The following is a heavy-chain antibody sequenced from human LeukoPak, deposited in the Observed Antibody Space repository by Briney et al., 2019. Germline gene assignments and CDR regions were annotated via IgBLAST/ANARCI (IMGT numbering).Heavy chain of an antibody. V-gene: IGHV3-21*01. J-gene: IGHJ3*02. CDR1: GFTFSSYS. Sequence: GGSLRLSCAASGFTFSSYSMNWVRQAPGKGLEWVSSISSSSSYIYYADSVKGRFTISRDNAKNSLYLQMNSLRAEDTAVYYCARDQYYSSGSNDAFDIWGQGTMVTVSS. D-gene: IGHD6-19*01. CDR3: ARDQYYSSGSNDAFDI. CDR2: ISSSSSYI.